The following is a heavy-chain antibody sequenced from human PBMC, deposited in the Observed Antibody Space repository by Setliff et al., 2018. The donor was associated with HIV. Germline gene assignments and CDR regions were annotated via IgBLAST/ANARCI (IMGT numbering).Heavy chain of an antibody. J-gene: IGHJ6*02. Sequence: ASVKVSCKASGYTFTSYYMHWVRQAPGQGLEWMGIINPSSGSTTYAQKFQGRVTTTRDTSTSTVHMELSSLRSEDTAMYYCARGWGGQDSNYYGMDVWGQGTTVTVSS. CDR3: ARGWGGQDSNYYGMDV. CDR1: GYTFTSYY. CDR2: INPSSGST. D-gene: IGHD3-16*01. V-gene: IGHV1-46*01.